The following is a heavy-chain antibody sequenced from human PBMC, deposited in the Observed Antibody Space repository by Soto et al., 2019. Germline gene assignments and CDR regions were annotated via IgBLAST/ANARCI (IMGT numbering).Heavy chain of an antibody. CDR3: ATVVPAAMFTGFDY. V-gene: IGHV1-24*01. D-gene: IGHD2-2*01. CDR2: FDPEDGET. J-gene: IGHJ4*02. Sequence: ASVKVSCKVSGYTLTELSMHWVRQAPGKGLEWMGGFDPEDGETIYAQKFQGRVTMTEDTSTDTAYMELSSLRSEDTAVYYCATVVPAAMFTGFDYWGQGTLVTVSS. CDR1: GYTLTELS.